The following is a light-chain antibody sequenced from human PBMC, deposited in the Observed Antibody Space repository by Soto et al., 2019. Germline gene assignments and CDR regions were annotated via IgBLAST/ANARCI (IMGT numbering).Light chain of an antibody. CDR1: SSDVGGYNF. CDR3: SSYTTSSTVV. CDR2: EVS. V-gene: IGLV2-14*03. J-gene: IGLJ1*01. Sequence: QSVLAQPASVFGSPGQSITISCTGTSSDVGGYNFVSWYQQHPGKAPKLMIYEVSNRPSGVSNRFSGSKSGNTASLTISGLQPEDEADHYCSSYTTSSTVVFGPGTKVNV.